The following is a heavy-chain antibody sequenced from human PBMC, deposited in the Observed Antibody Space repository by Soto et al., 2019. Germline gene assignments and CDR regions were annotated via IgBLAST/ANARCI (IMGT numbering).Heavy chain of an antibody. D-gene: IGHD2-2*01. CDR2: IYHTGST. J-gene: IGHJ4*02. CDR3: ATAVPFDY. Sequence: PSETLSLTCAASGGSISRSYWWSWVRQLPGKGLEWIGEIYHTGSTIYNPSLQSRVTLSVDKSKNEFSLKLSSVTAEDTAVYYCATAVPFDYWGQGTLVTVSS. CDR1: GGSISRSYW. V-gene: IGHV4-4*02.